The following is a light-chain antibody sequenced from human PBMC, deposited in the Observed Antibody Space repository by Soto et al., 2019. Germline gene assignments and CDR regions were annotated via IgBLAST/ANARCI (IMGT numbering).Light chain of an antibody. CDR3: CSYAGSYTYV. V-gene: IGLV2-11*01. CDR1: SSDVGGYNY. Sequence: QSVLTQPRSVSGSPGQSVTISCTGTSSDVGGYNYVSWYQQHPGKAPKLMIYDVSKRPSGVPDRFSGSKSGNTASLTISGLQAEDEADYYCCSYAGSYTYVFGSGTNVTAL. CDR2: DVS. J-gene: IGLJ1*01.